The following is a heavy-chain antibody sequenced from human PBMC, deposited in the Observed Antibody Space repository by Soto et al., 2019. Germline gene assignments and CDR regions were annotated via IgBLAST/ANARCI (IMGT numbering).Heavy chain of an antibody. CDR1: GGSISSGGYY. Sequence: SETLSLTCTVSGGSISSGGYYWSWVRQHPGKALEWIGYIYYSGNTDYNPSLKSRVTISMDTSKSQFSLRLSSVTAADTAVYYCARGGYYYGYGMDVWGQGTTVTVSS. J-gene: IGHJ6*02. V-gene: IGHV4-31*03. CDR2: IYYSGNT. CDR3: ARGGYYYGYGMDV.